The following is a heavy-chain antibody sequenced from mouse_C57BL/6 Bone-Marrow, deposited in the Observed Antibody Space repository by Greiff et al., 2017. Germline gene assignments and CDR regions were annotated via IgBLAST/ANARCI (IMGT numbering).Heavy chain of an antibody. D-gene: IGHD4-1*01. V-gene: IGHV3-6*01. Sequence: EVKLQESGPGLVKPSQSLSLTCSVTGYSITSGYYWNWIRQFPGNKLEWMGYISYDGSNNYNPSLKNRISITRDTSKNQFFLKLNSVTTEDTATYYCAREELGLAYWGQGTLVTVSA. CDR3: AREELGLAY. CDR2: ISYDGSN. J-gene: IGHJ3*01. CDR1: GYSITSGYY.